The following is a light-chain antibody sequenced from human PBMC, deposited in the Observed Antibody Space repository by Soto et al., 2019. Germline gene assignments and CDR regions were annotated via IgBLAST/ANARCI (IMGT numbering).Light chain of an antibody. CDR3: AAWDVSLVV. J-gene: IGLJ2*01. CDR2: SDN. CDR1: SSNIGTNT. V-gene: IGLV1-44*01. Sequence: QSVLTQPPSASGTPGQRFTIFCSGSSSNIGTNTVIWYQQLPGAAPKLLIYSDNQRPSGVPDRFSGSKSGTSASLAISGLQSEDEADYYCAAWDVSLVVFGGGTKVTVL.